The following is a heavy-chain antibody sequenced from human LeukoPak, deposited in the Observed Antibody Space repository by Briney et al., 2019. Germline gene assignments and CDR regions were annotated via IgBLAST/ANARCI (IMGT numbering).Heavy chain of an antibody. J-gene: IGHJ4*02. CDR2: INGVGSDR. Sequence: GGSLRLSCAASGFSFSDYYIHWVRQAPGKGLVWVSRINGVGSDRIYADSVKGRFTISRDNARNMVYLQMNSLGAEDTAFYYCVKVTAAGFVDHWGQGTLVTVSS. CDR3: VKVTAAGFVDH. D-gene: IGHD6-13*01. CDR1: GFSFSDYY. V-gene: IGHV3-74*01.